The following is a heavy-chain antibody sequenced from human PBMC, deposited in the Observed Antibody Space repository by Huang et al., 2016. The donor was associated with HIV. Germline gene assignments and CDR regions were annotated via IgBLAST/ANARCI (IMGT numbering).Heavy chain of an antibody. CDR2: IYWDDEK. D-gene: IGHD3-3*01. CDR3: AQLGDCWSGLTVREYFDQ. J-gene: IGHJ4*02. CDR1: GFSLRTSGVG. Sequence: QITLKESGPTLVKPTQTLTLTFPFSGFSLRTSGVGVGWIRQPPGKALEWLALIYWDDEKRYNPALRPRLTGTKDNSKNQVILTMTNVEPVDTATYFCAQLGDCWSGLTVREYFDQWGQGILVAVSS. V-gene: IGHV2-5*02.